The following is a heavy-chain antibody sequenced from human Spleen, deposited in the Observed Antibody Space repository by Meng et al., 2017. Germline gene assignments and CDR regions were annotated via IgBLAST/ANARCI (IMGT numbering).Heavy chain of an antibody. CDR3: AKEGSGWRYFDY. J-gene: IGHJ4*02. CDR2: ISWDGGST. D-gene: IGHD6-19*01. CDR1: GLTFNDYA. V-gene: IGHV3-43D*03. Sequence: GESLKISCATSGLTFNDYAMHWVRQAPGKGLEWVSLISWDGGSTYYADSVKGRFTISRDNSKNSLYLQMNSLRAEDTALYYCAKEGSGWRYFDYWGQGTLVTVSS.